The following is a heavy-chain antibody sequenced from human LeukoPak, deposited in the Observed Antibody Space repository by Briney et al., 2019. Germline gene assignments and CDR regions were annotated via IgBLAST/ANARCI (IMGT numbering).Heavy chain of an antibody. Sequence: GGSLRLSCAASGFTFSSYWMSWVRQAPGKGLEWVANIKQDGSEKYYVDSVKGRFTISRDNAKNSLYLQMNSLRAEDTAVYYCARDRLSLGYCSGGSCYSGGEGGYYFDYWGQGTLVTVSS. CDR1: GFTFSSYW. CDR3: ARDRLSLGYCSGGSCYSGGEGGYYFDY. D-gene: IGHD2-15*01. CDR2: IKQDGSEK. V-gene: IGHV3-7*01. J-gene: IGHJ4*02.